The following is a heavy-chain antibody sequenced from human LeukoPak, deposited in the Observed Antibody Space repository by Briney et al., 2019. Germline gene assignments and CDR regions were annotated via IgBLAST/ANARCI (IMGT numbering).Heavy chain of an antibody. D-gene: IGHD2-2*01. Sequence: PGGSLRLSCAASGFTFSSYAMSWVRQAPGKGLEWVSAISGSGGSTYYADSVKGRFTISRDNSKNTLYLQMNSLRAEDTAVYYCAKEGGDIVVVPAAMVDYWGQGTLVTVSS. CDR3: AKEGGDIVVVPAAMVDY. J-gene: IGHJ4*02. V-gene: IGHV3-23*01. CDR1: GFTFSSYA. CDR2: ISGSGGST.